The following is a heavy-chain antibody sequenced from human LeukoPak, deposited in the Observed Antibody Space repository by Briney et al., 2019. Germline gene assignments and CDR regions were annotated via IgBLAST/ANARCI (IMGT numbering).Heavy chain of an antibody. Sequence: SETLSLTCNVSGYSISRGYYWGWIRQPPGKGLEWIGSVHHTGSTYYNPSLRSRVSISVDKSTNHISLEVTSVTAADTAVYYCARDWGFGDSEDWFDPWAREPWSPSPQ. CDR1: GYSISRGYY. D-gene: IGHD3-10*01. CDR2: VHHTGST. V-gene: IGHV4-38-2*02. CDR3: ARDWGFGDSEDWFDP. J-gene: IGHJ5*02.